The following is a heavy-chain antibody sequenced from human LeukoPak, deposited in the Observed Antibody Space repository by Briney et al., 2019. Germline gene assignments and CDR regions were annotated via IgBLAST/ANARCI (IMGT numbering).Heavy chain of an antibody. CDR2: INHSGST. V-gene: IGHV4-34*01. Sequence: PSETLSLTCAVYGGSFSGYYWSWIRQPPGKGLEWIGEINHSGSTNYNPSLKSRVTISVDTSKNQFSLKLSSVTAADTAVYYCARDLSGYNWNPYWYFDLWGRGTLVTVSS. CDR3: ARDLSGYNWNPYWYFDL. CDR1: GGSFSGYY. J-gene: IGHJ2*01. D-gene: IGHD1-20*01.